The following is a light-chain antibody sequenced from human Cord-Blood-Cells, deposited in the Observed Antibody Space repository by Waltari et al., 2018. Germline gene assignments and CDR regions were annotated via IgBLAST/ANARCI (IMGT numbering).Light chain of an antibody. CDR3: QQYDNLT. CDR2: DAS. Sequence: DIQMTQSPSSLSASVGDRVTITCQASQDISNYLNWYQQKPGKAPKLLFYDASNLETGVPSRFSGSGSGTDFTFTISSLQPEDIATYYCQQYDNLTFGGGTKVEIK. CDR1: QDISNY. J-gene: IGKJ4*01. V-gene: IGKV1-33*01.